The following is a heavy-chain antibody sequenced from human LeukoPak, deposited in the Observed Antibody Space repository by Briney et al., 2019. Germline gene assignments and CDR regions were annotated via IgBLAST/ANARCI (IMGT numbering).Heavy chain of an antibody. J-gene: IGHJ4*02. CDR2: INSDGSST. Sequence: GGSLRLSCAASGFTFSSYWMHWVRQAPGKGLVWVSRINSDGSSTSYADSVKGRFTISRDNAKNTLYLQMNSLRAEDTAVYYCAKDLIVRYFDWGLPYWGQGTLVTVSS. D-gene: IGHD3-9*01. CDR1: GFTFSSYW. CDR3: AKDLIVRYFDWGLPY. V-gene: IGHV3-74*01.